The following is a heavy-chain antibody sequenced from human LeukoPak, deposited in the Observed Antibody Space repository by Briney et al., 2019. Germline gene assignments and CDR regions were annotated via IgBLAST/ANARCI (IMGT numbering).Heavy chain of an antibody. V-gene: IGHV3-7*01. CDR2: IKQDGSEK. CDR3: ARGNPTGATFDY. J-gene: IGHJ4*02. CDR1: GITFSSYW. Sequence: PGGSLRLSCAASGITFSSYWMSWVRQAPGKGLEWVANIKQDGSEKYYVDSVKGRFTISRDNAKNSLYLQMNSLRAEDTAVYYCARGNPTGATFDYWGQGTLVTVSS. D-gene: IGHD1-26*01.